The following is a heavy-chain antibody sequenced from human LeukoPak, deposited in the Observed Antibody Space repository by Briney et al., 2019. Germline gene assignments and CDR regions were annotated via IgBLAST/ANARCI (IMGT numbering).Heavy chain of an antibody. CDR2: INPNSGGT. J-gene: IGHJ4*02. CDR3: ARDILTGYLTDPFDY. CDR1: GYTFTGYY. Sequence: ASVKVSCKASGYTFTGYYMHWVRQAPGQGLEWMGWINPNSGGTNYAQKFQGRVTITRDTSISTAYMELSRLRSDDTAVYYCARDILTGYLTDPFDYWGQGTLVTVSS. D-gene: IGHD3-9*01. V-gene: IGHV1-2*02.